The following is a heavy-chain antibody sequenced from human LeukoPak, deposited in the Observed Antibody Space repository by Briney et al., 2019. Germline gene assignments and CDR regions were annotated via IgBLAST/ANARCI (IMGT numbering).Heavy chain of an antibody. CDR2: INPSGGST. CDR3: ARDRYYYDSSGYIRGISFDY. CDR1: GYTFTSYY. J-gene: IGHJ4*02. V-gene: IGHV1-46*01. D-gene: IGHD3-22*01. Sequence: GASVKDSCKASGYTFTSYYMHWVRQAPGQGLEWMGIINPSGGSTSYAQKFQGRVTMTRDTSTSTVYMELSSLRSEDTAVYYCARDRYYYDSSGYIRGISFDYWGQGTLVTVSS.